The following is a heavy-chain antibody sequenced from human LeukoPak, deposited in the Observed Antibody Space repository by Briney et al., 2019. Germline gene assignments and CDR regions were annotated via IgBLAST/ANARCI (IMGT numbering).Heavy chain of an antibody. J-gene: IGHJ4*02. D-gene: IGHD5-18*01. CDR2: IFHDGSA. Sequence: SETLSLTCAVYGGSFSGYYWSWIRQPPGKGLEWIGEIFHDGSANYKPSLKSRITISLDKSKNQFSLKVTSVTAADTAVYYCARVRDSGYGALDYWGQGIVVTVSS. V-gene: IGHV4-34*12. CDR3: ARVRDSGYGALDY. CDR1: GGSFSGYY.